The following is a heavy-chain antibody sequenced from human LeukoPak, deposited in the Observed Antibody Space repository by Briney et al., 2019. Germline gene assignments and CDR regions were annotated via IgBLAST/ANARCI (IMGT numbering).Heavy chain of an antibody. CDR3: ARHSRKGELPEDGFDY. CDR1: GYSFTSYW. CDR2: IYPGDSDT. V-gene: IGHV5-51*01. Sequence: GESLKISCKGSGYSFTSYWIGWVRQMPGKGLEWMGIIYPGDSDTRYSPSFQGQVTISADKSISTAYLQWSSLKASDTAMYYCARHSRKGELPEDGFDYWGQGTLVTVSS. D-gene: IGHD1-26*01. J-gene: IGHJ4*02.